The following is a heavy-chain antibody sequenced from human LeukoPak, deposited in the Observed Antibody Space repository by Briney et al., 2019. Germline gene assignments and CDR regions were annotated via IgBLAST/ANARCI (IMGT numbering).Heavy chain of an antibody. Sequence: GGSLRLSCAASGFTFSSYTMHWVRQAPEKGLESVSAVSSNGGRTYYANSVKDRFTISRDNSKNTLYLQMGSLRAEDMAVYYCARETTGTFDYWGQGTLVTVSS. CDR3: ARETTGTFDY. CDR1: GFTFSSYT. V-gene: IGHV3-64*01. CDR2: VSSNGGRT. D-gene: IGHD4-17*01. J-gene: IGHJ4*02.